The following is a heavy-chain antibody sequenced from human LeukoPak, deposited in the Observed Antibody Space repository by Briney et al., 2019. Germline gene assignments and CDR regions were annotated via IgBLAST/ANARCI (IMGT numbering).Heavy chain of an antibody. CDR3: ARKLGMAFDY. D-gene: IGHD5-24*01. Sequence: GGSLRLSCAASGFTFSSYEMNWVRQAPGKGLEWVSYISSSGSTIYYADSVKGRFTISRDNAKNSLFLQMNSLRAEDTALYYCARKLGMAFDYWGREPWSPSPQ. J-gene: IGHJ4*02. CDR1: GFTFSSYE. CDR2: ISSSGSTI. V-gene: IGHV3-48*03.